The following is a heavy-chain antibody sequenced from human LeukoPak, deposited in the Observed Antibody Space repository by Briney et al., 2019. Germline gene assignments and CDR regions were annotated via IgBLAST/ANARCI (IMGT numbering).Heavy chain of an antibody. Sequence: SQTLSLTCTVSGDSIGSGAYYWSWIRQPPGKGLEWLGEVNHYGSITTNPSLKSRVTISLDTSKNHLSLKLSSLTAADTAVYYCARGNRRLGYYGSGSRLPFDYWGQGTLVTVSS. V-gene: IGHV4-30-2*01. CDR2: VNHYGSI. J-gene: IGHJ4*02. CDR3: ARGNRRLGYYGSGSRLPFDY. D-gene: IGHD3-10*01. CDR1: GDSIGSGAYY.